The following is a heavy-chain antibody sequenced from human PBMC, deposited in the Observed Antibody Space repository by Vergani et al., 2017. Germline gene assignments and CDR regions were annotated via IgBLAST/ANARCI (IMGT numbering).Heavy chain of an antibody. J-gene: IGHJ5*02. CDR2: IYSGGST. Sequence: ELQLVESGGGLIQPGGSLRLSCAASGFTVSSNYMSWVRQAPGTGLEWVSVIYSGGSTYYADSVKGRFTISRDNSKNTLYLQMNSLRAEDTAVYYCARSLENCSSTSCYEEPLWFDPWGQGTLVTVSS. V-gene: IGHV3-53*01. D-gene: IGHD2-2*01. CDR1: GFTVSSNY. CDR3: ARSLENCSSTSCYEEPLWFDP.